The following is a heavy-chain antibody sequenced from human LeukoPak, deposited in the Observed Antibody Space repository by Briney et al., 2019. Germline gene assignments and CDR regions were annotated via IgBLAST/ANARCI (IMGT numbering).Heavy chain of an antibody. Sequence: SETLSLTCTVSGGSISSYYWSWIRQPPGKGLEWIGYIYYAGSTDYNPSLKSRVAISVDTSKNQFSLKLSSVTAADTAVYYCAKVLNYYGSGYFDYWGQGTLVTVSS. CDR1: GGSISSYY. CDR3: AKVLNYYGSGYFDY. J-gene: IGHJ4*02. CDR2: IYYAGST. D-gene: IGHD3-10*01. V-gene: IGHV4-59*01.